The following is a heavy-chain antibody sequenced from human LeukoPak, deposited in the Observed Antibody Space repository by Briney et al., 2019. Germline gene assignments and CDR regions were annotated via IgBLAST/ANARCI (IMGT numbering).Heavy chain of an antibody. CDR3: ARDYYDSSGYLTERIYYYYGMDV. CDR2: ISSSSYI. Sequence: GGSLRLSCAASGFTFSSYSMNWVRQAPGKGLEWVSSISSSSYIYYADSVKGRFTISRDNAKNSLYLQMNSLGAEDTAVYYCARDYYDSSGYLTERIYYYYGMDVWGQGTTVTASS. V-gene: IGHV3-21*01. D-gene: IGHD3-22*01. J-gene: IGHJ6*02. CDR1: GFTFSSYS.